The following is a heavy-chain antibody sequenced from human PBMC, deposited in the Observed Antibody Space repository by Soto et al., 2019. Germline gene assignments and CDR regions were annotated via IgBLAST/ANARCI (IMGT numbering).Heavy chain of an antibody. D-gene: IGHD3-10*01. J-gene: IGHJ4*02. Sequence: PGGSLRLSCGVSGFTFNDFEMNWVRQAPGKGPEWLAYIDGSGATKKYADSVRGRFTISRDNPHNSLFLQMSSLSAADTAIYYCARGFGRFNYWGQGTLVSVSS. CDR2: IDGSGATK. V-gene: IGHV3-48*03. CDR3: ARGFGRFNY. CDR1: GFTFNDFE.